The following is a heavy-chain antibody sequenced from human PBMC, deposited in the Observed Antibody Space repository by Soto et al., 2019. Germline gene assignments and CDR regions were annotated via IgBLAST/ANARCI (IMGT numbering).Heavy chain of an antibody. CDR2: ISYDGSDK. J-gene: IGHJ4*02. Sequence: QVQLVESGGGVVQPGRSLRLSCAASGFSFSSHGMHWVRQAPGKGLEWVALISYDGSDKYYADSVKGRFTISRDNSKNSLYLLMNSLRAEDTALYYCAKDHGYCSGGICPQYYFDYWGQGTLVSVSS. CDR3: AKDHGYCSGGICPQYYFDY. D-gene: IGHD2-15*01. V-gene: IGHV3-30*18. CDR1: GFSFSSHG.